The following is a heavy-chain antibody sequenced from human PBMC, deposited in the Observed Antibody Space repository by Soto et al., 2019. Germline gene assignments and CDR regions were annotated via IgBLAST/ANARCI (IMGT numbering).Heavy chain of an antibody. D-gene: IGHD5-18*01. V-gene: IGHV1-69*01. CDR1: GGTFSSYA. CDR2: IIPIFGTA. J-gene: IGHJ6*02. CDR3: ARDTNSYGNYYYYGMDA. Sequence: QVQLVQSGAEVKKPGSSVKVSCKASGGTFSSYAISWVRQAPGQGLEWMGGIIPIFGTANYAQKFQGRVTITADESTSTAYMELSSLRSEDTAVYYCARDTNSYGNYYYYGMDAWGQGTTVTVSS.